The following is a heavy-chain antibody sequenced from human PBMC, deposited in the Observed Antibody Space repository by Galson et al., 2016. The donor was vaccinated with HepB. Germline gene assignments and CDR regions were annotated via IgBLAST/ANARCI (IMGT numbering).Heavy chain of an antibody. Sequence: SLRLSCAASGFTFRTYTMSWVRQAPGKGLEWVSGISGGGGSTYYADSVKGRLTISRDNPKNMVYLQIHSLRVEDTAVYFCAKDRYCGGGACSWSYFDLWGPGIHVTVSS. CDR1: GFTFRTYT. D-gene: IGHD2-15*01. J-gene: IGHJ4*02. V-gene: IGHV3-23*01. CDR3: AKDRYCGGGACSWSYFDL. CDR2: ISGGGGST.